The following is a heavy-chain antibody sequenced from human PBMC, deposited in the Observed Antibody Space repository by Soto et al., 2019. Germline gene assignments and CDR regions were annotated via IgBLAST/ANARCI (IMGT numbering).Heavy chain of an antibody. V-gene: IGHV4-39*01. CDR2: IYYSGST. CDR1: GGSISSSAYY. CDR3: ARHSSGSWVYYYYMDV. Sequence: QLQLQESGPGLVKPSETLSLTCTVSGGSISSSAYYWGWIRQPPGKGLEWIGSIYYSGSTYYNPSLKGRVTISVDTSKNQFSLKLTSVTAADTAVYDCARHSSGSWVYYYYMDVWGKGTTVTVSS. J-gene: IGHJ6*03. D-gene: IGHD3-10*01.